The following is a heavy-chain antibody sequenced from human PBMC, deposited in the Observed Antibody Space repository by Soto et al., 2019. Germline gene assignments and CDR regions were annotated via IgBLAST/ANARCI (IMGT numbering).Heavy chain of an antibody. Sequence: SETLSLTCTVSGGSISSSSYYWGWIRQPPGKGLEWIGSISYSGSTYYNPSLKSRVTIPVDTSKNQLSLKLSSVTAADTAVYYCARRYGYSFDYWGQGTLVTVSS. J-gene: IGHJ4*02. CDR1: GGSISSSSYY. CDR3: ARRYGYSFDY. V-gene: IGHV4-39*01. D-gene: IGHD5-18*01. CDR2: ISYSGST.